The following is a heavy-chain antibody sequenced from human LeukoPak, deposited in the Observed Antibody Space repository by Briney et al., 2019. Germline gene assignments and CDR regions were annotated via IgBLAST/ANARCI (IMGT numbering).Heavy chain of an antibody. CDR1: GGSISSHY. Sequence: PSETLSLTCTVSGGSISSHYWSWIRQPPGKGLEWIGYIYYSGSTNYNPSLKSRVTISVDTSKNQFSLKLSSVTAADTAVYYCARRRIAVAGTGTFDYWGQGTLVTVSS. CDR3: ARRRIAVAGTGTFDY. V-gene: IGHV4-59*08. J-gene: IGHJ4*02. CDR2: IYYSGST. D-gene: IGHD6-19*01.